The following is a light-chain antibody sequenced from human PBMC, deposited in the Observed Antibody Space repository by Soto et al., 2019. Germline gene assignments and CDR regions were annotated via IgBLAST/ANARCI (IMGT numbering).Light chain of an antibody. CDR2: TTS. CDR1: QDINNW. J-gene: IGKJ4*01. V-gene: IGKV1D-12*01. Sequence: GARVTITCRASQDINNWLAWYQQKPGKAPKLLIYTTSNLQSGVPSRFSGSGSGTDFTLTINSLQPEDFATYYCQQANSFPLTFGGGTKVEIK. CDR3: QQANSFPLT.